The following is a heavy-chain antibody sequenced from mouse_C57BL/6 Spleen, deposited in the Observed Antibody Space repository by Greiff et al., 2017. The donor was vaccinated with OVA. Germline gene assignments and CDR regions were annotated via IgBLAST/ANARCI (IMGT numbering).Heavy chain of an antibody. CDR2: IDPEDGET. D-gene: IGHD1-1*01. CDR3: ARPYITTVVGGYAMDY. CDR1: GFNIKDYY. Sequence: EVKLVESGAELVKPGASVKLSCTASGFNIKDYYMHWVKQRTEQGLEWIGRIDPEDGETKYAPKFQGKATITADTSSNTAYLQLSSLTSEDTAVYYCARPYITTVVGGYAMDYWGQGTSVTVSS. J-gene: IGHJ4*01. V-gene: IGHV14-2*01.